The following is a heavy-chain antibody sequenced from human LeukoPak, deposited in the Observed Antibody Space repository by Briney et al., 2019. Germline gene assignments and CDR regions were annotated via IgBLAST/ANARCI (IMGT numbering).Heavy chain of an antibody. Sequence: ASVKVSCKASGYTFNNYAINWVRQAPGQGLEWMGWISAYNGNTDYAQKFQGRVTMTTDTSTTTAYMELRSLKSDDTAVYYCARGDLYGHLDYWGQGALVTVSS. J-gene: IGHJ4*02. CDR1: GYTFNNYA. CDR3: ARGDLYGHLDY. CDR2: ISAYNGNT. V-gene: IGHV1-18*01. D-gene: IGHD3-16*01.